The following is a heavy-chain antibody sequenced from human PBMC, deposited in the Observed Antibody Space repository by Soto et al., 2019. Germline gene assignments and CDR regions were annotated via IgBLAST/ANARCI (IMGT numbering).Heavy chain of an antibody. CDR2: IKGDGSEK. CDR1: GFTFSKYW. Sequence: EVQLVESGGGLVQPGGSLRLSCAASGFTFSKYWMSWVRQAPGKGLEWVANIKGDGSEKYYVDSMKGRFTISRDNAKSSLYLQMNSLRAEDTALYYCARDNYDSSDYWGQGPLVTVSS. CDR3: ARDNYDSSDY. V-gene: IGHV3-7*01. J-gene: IGHJ4*02. D-gene: IGHD3-3*01.